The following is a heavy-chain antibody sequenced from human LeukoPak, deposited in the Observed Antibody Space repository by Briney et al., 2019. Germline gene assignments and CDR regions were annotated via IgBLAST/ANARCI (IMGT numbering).Heavy chain of an antibody. D-gene: IGHD4-17*01. Sequence: GGSLRLSCAASGFTFSNYWMTWVRQAPGKGLEWVSSISSSSSYIYYADSVKGRFTISRDNAKNSLYLQMNSLRAEDTAVYYCARERLMTTVTTDYWGQGTLVTVSS. CDR3: ARERLMTTVTTDY. CDR1: GFTFSNYW. CDR2: ISSSSSYI. V-gene: IGHV3-21*01. J-gene: IGHJ4*02.